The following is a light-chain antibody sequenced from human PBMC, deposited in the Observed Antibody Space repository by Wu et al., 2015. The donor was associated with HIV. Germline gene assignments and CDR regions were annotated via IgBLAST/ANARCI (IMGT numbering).Light chain of an antibody. CDR3: QQRSNWPPVLT. CDR2: DAS. CDR1: QSVSSY. J-gene: IGKJ4*01. V-gene: IGKV3-11*01. Sequence: EIVLTQSPATLSLSPGERATLSCRASQSVSSYLTWYQQKPGQAPRLLIYDASNRATGIPARFSGSGSGTDFTLTISSLEPEDFAVYYCQQRSNWPPVLTFGGGTEGRRSN.